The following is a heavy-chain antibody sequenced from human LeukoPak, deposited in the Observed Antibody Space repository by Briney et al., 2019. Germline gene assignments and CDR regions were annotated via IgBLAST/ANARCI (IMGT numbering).Heavy chain of an antibody. Sequence: SEPQTLLCTLWIGLIRSCHGSWIREPRGKGLEWIGYIFYSGSTNYNPSLQSLVTISKDTSKNQFSLKLTSLTAADTAMYYCARESSTAGFDYWGQGTLVTVSS. CDR3: ARESSTAGFDY. CDR2: IFYSGST. CDR1: IGLIRSCH. J-gene: IGHJ4*02. V-gene: IGHV4-59*01.